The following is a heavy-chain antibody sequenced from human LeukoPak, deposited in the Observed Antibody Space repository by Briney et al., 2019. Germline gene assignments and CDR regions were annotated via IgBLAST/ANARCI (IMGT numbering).Heavy chain of an antibody. CDR3: AREVQDYYDSSGYIDY. CDR1: GFTFSRNA. D-gene: IGHD3-22*01. CDR2: LSGSGGDT. V-gene: IGHV3-23*01. J-gene: IGHJ4*02. Sequence: PGGSLRLSCAASGFTFSRNAMSWVRQAPGKGLEWVSSLSGSGGDTYYADSVKGRFTISRDNSKNTLYLQMNSLRAEDTAVYYCAREVQDYYDSSGYIDYWGQGTLVTVSS.